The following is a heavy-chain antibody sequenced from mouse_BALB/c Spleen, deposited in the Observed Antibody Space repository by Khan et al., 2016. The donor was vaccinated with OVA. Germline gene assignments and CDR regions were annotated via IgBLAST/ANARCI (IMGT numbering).Heavy chain of an antibody. CDR2: IWSGGST. Sequence: VQLKQSGPGLVAPSQSLSITCTVSGFSLSRYNVHWIRQPPGKGLEWLGMIWSGGSTDYNSAVKSRLSISTDNSKSQVFLKMNSLQTDDTAMYYCARAYGISFGYYAMDYWGQGTSVTVSS. V-gene: IGHV2-6-4*01. CDR1: GFSLSRYN. CDR3: ARAYGISFGYYAMDY. J-gene: IGHJ4*01. D-gene: IGHD1-1*01.